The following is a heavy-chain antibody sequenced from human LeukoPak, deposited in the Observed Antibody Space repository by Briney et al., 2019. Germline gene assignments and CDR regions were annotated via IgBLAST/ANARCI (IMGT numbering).Heavy chain of an antibody. Sequence: GESLRLSCAASGFTVSNNYMSWVRQAPGKGLEWVSVIYSGGSTYYADSVKGRFTISRDNSKNTLYLQMNSLRAEDTAVYYCAKMFSYSSGWLAYFDYWGQGTLVTVSS. J-gene: IGHJ4*02. CDR3: AKMFSYSSGWLAYFDY. CDR2: IYSGGST. CDR1: GFTVSNNY. D-gene: IGHD6-19*01. V-gene: IGHV3-53*01.